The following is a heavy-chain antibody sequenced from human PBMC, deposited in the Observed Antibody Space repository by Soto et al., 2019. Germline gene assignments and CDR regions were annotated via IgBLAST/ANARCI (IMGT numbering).Heavy chain of an antibody. Sequence: QVQLVQSGAEVKKPGSSVKVSCKASGGTFSSYTISWVRQAPGQGLEWMGRIIPILGIANYAQKFQGRVTITADKSTSTAYMEVSSLRSEDTAVYYCAREWTVAGTSSFDYWGQGTLVTVSS. CDR1: GGTFSSYT. CDR3: AREWTVAGTSSFDY. CDR2: IIPILGIA. V-gene: IGHV1-69*08. J-gene: IGHJ4*02. D-gene: IGHD6-19*01.